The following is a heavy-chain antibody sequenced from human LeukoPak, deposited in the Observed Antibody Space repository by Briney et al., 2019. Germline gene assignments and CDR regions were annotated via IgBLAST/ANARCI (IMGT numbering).Heavy chain of an antibody. CDR1: GFSFSDNY. J-gene: IGHJ6*02. Sequence: GGSLRLSCAASGFSFSDNYMSWIRQAPGKGLEWVAVISDDGSNKYYADSVKGRFTISRDNSKNTLYLQMNSLRAEDTAVYYCAKGRSGSYPYYYYFDMDVWGQGTTVTVSS. CDR3: AKGRSGSYPYYYYFDMDV. D-gene: IGHD1-26*01. CDR2: ISDDGSNK. V-gene: IGHV3-30*18.